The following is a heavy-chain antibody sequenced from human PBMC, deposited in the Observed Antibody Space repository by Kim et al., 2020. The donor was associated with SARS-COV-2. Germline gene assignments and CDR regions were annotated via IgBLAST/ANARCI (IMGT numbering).Heavy chain of an antibody. Sequence: ASVKVSCKASGNTFTGSYMHWVRQAPGQGLEWMGRINPNSGGTNYAQKFQGRVTMTRDTSISTAYMELSRLRSDDTAVYYCARDGGGDSFGWDYWGQGTLVTVSS. V-gene: IGHV1-2*06. D-gene: IGHD5-18*01. J-gene: IGHJ4*02. CDR3: ARDGGGDSFGWDY. CDR1: GNTFTGSY. CDR2: INPNSGGT.